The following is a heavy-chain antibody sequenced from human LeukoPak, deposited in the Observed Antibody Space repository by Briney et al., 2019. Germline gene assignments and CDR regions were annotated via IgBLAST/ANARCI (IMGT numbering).Heavy chain of an antibody. CDR3: ARGEGYSGSFDAFDI. V-gene: IGHV3-21*01. J-gene: IGHJ3*02. D-gene: IGHD1-26*01. CDR2: ISSSSSYI. CDR1: GFTFSSYS. Sequence: PGGSLRLSCAASGFTFSSYSMNWVRQAPGKGLEWVSSISSSSSYIYYADSVKGRFTISRDNAKNSLYLQMNSLRVEDTAVYYCARGEGYSGSFDAFDIWGQGTMVTVSS.